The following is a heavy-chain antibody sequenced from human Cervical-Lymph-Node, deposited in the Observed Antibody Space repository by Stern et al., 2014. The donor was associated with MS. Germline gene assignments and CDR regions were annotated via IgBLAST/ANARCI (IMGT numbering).Heavy chain of an antibody. CDR2: IYHSGTT. D-gene: IGHD4-11*01. V-gene: IGHV4-4*02. Sequence: QLQLQESGPGLVKPSGTLSLTCAVSGGSISNSNWWGWVRQTPGMGLEWIGEIYHSGTTNLSPSLKSRVTMSVDNSKNQFSLELKSVTAADTAVYYCAKVNSAYSWFDYWGQGTLVTVSS. J-gene: IGHJ5*01. CDR1: GGSISNSNW. CDR3: AKVNSAYSWFDY.